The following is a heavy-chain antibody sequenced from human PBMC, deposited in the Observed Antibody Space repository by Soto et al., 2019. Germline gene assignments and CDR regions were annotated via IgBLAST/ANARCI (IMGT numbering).Heavy chain of an antibody. D-gene: IGHD6-25*01. CDR1: GFTFSSYG. CDR2: IWYDGSNK. J-gene: IGHJ4*02. CDR3: AREAATVDSGAFDY. V-gene: IGHV3-33*01. Sequence: PGGSPRISCAASGFTFSSYGMHWVRQAPGKGLEWVAVIWYDGSNKYYADSVKGRFTISRDNSKNTLYLQMNSLRAEDTAVYYCAREAATVDSGAFDYWGQGTLVTVPQ.